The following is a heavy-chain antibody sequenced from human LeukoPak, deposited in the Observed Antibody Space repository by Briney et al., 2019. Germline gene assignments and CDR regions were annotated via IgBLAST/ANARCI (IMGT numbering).Heavy chain of an antibody. CDR3: ARRGYSDSSGYDY. D-gene: IGHD3-22*01. Sequence: GGSLRLSCTASGFDFKNYAMHWVRQAPGKGLEWVSVISHTGSNAYYADSVKGRFTISRDNAKNSLYLQMNSLRAEDTAIYYCARRGYSDSSGYDYWGQGTLVTVSS. J-gene: IGHJ4*02. V-gene: IGHV3-30*04. CDR1: GFDFKNYA. CDR2: ISHTGSNA.